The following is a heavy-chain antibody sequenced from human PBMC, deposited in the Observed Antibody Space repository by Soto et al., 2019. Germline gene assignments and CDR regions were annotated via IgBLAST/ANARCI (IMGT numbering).Heavy chain of an antibody. CDR2: IYHTGTT. Sequence: QLRESGPGLVKPSGPLSLTCFVSGASISSTYWWSWVRQTPGKRLEWIGQIYHTGTTSYNPTLKNRVTISLDRSNNQCSLRLTSMTAADTAVYYGATLPPRIVVVMTELPTWGQGTLVTVSS. CDR1: GASISSTYW. V-gene: IGHV4-4*02. D-gene: IGHD2-15*01. J-gene: IGHJ5*02. CDR3: ATLPPRIVVVMTELPT.